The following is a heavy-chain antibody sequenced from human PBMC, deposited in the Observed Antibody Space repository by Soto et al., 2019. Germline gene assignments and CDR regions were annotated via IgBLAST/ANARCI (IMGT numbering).Heavy chain of an antibody. CDR2: ISYDGSNK. J-gene: IGHJ6*02. CDR3: AKSNLAYGSGSYSYYYYGMDV. CDR1: GFTFSSYA. V-gene: IGHV3-30-3*02. Sequence: GGSLRLSCAASGFTFSSYAMHWVRQAPGKGLEWVAVISYDGSNKYYADSVKGRFTISRDNSKNTLYLQMNSLRAEDTAVYYCAKSNLAYGSGSYSYYYYGMDVWGQGTTVTVSS. D-gene: IGHD3-10*01.